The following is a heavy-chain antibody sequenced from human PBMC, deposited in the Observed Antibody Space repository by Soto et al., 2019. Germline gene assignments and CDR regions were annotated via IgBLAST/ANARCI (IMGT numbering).Heavy chain of an antibody. CDR2: IYYSGST. V-gene: IGHV4-39*01. CDR1: GGSISSSSYY. J-gene: IGHJ6*03. Sequence: SETLSLTCSVSGGSISSSSYYWGWIRQPPGKGLEWIGSIYYSGSTYYNPSLKSRVTISVDTSKNQFSLKLSSVTAADTAVYYCARNTSGIAARRFYYYMDVWGKGTTVTVSS. D-gene: IGHD6-6*01. CDR3: ARNTSGIAARRFYYYMDV.